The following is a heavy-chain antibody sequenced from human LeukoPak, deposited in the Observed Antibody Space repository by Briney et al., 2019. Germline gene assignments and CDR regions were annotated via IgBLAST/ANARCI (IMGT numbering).Heavy chain of an antibody. CDR1: GFTFRSYA. D-gene: IGHD3-9*01. Sequence: PGGSLRLSCAACGFTFRSYAMRWVRQAPGKGVEWVSAISGSGGSTYYADSVKGRFTISRDNSKNTVYMKMNRLRAEDTAVYYCAKAAPGHDILPGYYFDYSGQGTLVTVSS. CDR2: ISGSGGST. V-gene: IGHV3-23*01. J-gene: IGHJ4*02. CDR3: AKAAPGHDILPGYYFDY.